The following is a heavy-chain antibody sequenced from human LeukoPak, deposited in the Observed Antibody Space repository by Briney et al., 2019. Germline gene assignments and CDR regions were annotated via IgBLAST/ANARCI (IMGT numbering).Heavy chain of an antibody. J-gene: IGHJ5*02. Sequence: GGSLRLSCAASGFTFSSYSMSWVRQAPGKGLEWVSAISGSGGSTYYADSVKGRFTISRGNSKNTLYLQMNSLRAEDTAVYYCAKDKAAHRRYNWFDPWGQGTLVTVSS. CDR1: GFTFSSYS. CDR3: AKDKAAHRRYNWFDP. CDR2: ISGSGGST. V-gene: IGHV3-23*01. D-gene: IGHD2-15*01.